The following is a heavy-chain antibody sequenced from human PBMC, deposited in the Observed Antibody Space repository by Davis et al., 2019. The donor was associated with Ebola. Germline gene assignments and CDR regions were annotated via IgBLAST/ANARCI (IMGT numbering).Heavy chain of an antibody. CDR2: ISGGSAYI. V-gene: IGHV3-21*04. Sequence: GGSLRLSCAASGFTFSSFSMNWVRQAPGKGLEWVSSISGGSAYIHYAGSLKGRFTISRDNARNSLYLQMNSLRAEDTAVYYCAKDTGYYDFWSGYLPLPSHWGQGTLITVSS. CDR1: GFTFSSFS. CDR3: AKDTGYYDFWSGYLPLPSH. J-gene: IGHJ4*02. D-gene: IGHD3-3*01.